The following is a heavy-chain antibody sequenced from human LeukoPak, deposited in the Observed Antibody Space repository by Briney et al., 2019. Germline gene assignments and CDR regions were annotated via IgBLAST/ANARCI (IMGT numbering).Heavy chain of an antibody. V-gene: IGHV3-53*01. J-gene: IGHJ3*02. CDR3: AREDSYDSSALDAFDI. D-gene: IGHD3-22*01. CDR2: IYSGGST. CDR1: GFTVSSNY. Sequence: PGGSLRLSCAASGFTVSSNYMSWVRQAPGKGLEWVSVIYSGGSTYYADSVKGRFTISRDNSKNTLYLQMNSLRAEDTAVYYCAREDSYDSSALDAFDIWGQGTMVTVSS.